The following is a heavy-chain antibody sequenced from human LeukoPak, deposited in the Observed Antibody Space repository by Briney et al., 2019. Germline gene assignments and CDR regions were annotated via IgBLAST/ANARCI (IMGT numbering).Heavy chain of an antibody. J-gene: IGHJ4*02. CDR1: GFTFSIYA. D-gene: IGHD2-15*01. CDR2: ICGGGDTT. CDR3: AKGRGGSCYSGLGS. Sequence: GGALRLSCAASGFTFSIYAMSWVRLAPGKRLEWVSSICGGGDTTYYADSVKGRFTISRDTSKSTLYLQMDGLRAEDIATYYCAKGRGGSCYSGLGSWGQGTLVTVSS. V-gene: IGHV3-23*01.